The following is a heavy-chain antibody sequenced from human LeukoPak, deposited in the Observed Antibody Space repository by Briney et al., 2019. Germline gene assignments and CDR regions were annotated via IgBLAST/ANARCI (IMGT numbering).Heavy chain of an antibody. CDR1: GGSISSYY. Sequence: PSETLSLTCTVSGGSISSYYWSWIRQPPGKGLGWIGYIYYSGSTNYNPSLKGRVTISVDTSNNQFSLKLSSVTAADTAVYYCARVGGTNYYYYGMDVWGQGTTVTVSS. CDR3: ARVGGTNYYYYGMDV. V-gene: IGHV4-59*01. J-gene: IGHJ6*02. CDR2: IYYSGST. D-gene: IGHD1-1*01.